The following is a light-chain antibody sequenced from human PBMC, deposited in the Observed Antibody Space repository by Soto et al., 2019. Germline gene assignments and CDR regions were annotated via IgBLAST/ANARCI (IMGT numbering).Light chain of an antibody. J-gene: IGKJ1*01. CDR2: DAS. V-gene: IGKV1-5*01. Sequence: DIQLTQSPSTLSASIGDRVVITCRASQTIDRWLAWYQQRPGLAPRLLIYDASTLESGVPPRFSGSGSETEFTLTISSLKPDDFATYHCQQYEGNPTFGQGTTVEVK. CDR1: QTIDRW. CDR3: QQYEGNPT.